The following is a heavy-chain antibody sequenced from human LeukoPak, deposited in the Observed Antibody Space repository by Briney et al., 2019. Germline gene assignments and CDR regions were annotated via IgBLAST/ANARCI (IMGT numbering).Heavy chain of an antibody. J-gene: IGHJ3*02. CDR2: INPNSGGT. Sequence: ASVKVSCKASGYTFTGYYMHWVRQAPGQGLEWMGWINPNSGGTNYAQNFQGRVTMTRGTSVSTAYMELSSLRSDDTAVYYCARGPSHGAFDIWGQGTLVTVSS. CDR1: GYTFTGYY. V-gene: IGHV1-2*02. CDR3: ARGPSHGAFDI.